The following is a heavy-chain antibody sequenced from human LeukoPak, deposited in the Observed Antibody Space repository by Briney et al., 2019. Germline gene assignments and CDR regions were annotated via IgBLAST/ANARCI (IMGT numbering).Heavy chain of an antibody. Sequence: GGSLRLSCAPSGFTFDDYAMHWVRQAPGKGLEWVSLISGDGGSTYYADSVKGRFTISRDNSKNSLYLQMNSLRTEDTALYYCAKGLWFGEPLSYYYYYGMDVWGQGTTVTVSS. CDR3: AKGLWFGEPLSYYYYYGMDV. D-gene: IGHD3-10*01. J-gene: IGHJ6*02. CDR1: GFTFDDYA. CDR2: ISGDGGST. V-gene: IGHV3-43*02.